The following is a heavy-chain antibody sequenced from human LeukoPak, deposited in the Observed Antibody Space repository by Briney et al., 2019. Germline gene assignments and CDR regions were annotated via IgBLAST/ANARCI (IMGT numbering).Heavy chain of an antibody. Sequence: SGTLSLTCAVSGGSISSSNWWSWIRQPPGKGLEWIGEIYHSGSTNYNPSLKSRVTISVDKSKTQFSLKLSSVTAADTAVYYCARIRITMIVVVIIEDAFDIWGQGTMVTVSS. CDR3: ARIRITMIVVVIIEDAFDI. CDR2: IYHSGST. J-gene: IGHJ3*02. V-gene: IGHV4-4*02. CDR1: GGSISSSNW. D-gene: IGHD3-22*01.